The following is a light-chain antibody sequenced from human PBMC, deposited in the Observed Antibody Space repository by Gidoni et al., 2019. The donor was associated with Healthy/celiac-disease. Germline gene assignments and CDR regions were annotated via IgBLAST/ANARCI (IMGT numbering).Light chain of an antibody. V-gene: IGKV1-12*01. Sequence: IQMTQSPSSVSASVGDRVTITCRASQGISSWLAWYQQKPGKAPKLLIYAASSLQSGVPSRXXGSGXXTDXTXTIXXXQPXXFAXXXCQXXXSXXXTFXXXTKVEIK. J-gene: IGKJ4*01. CDR1: QGISSW. CDR2: AAS. CDR3: QXXXSXXXT.